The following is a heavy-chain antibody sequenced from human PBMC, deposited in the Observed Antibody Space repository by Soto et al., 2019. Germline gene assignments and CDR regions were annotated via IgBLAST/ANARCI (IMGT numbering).Heavy chain of an antibody. D-gene: IGHD2-21*01. CDR1: GYTFTRFD. Sequence: ASVKVSCKASGYTFTRFDINWVRQATGQGLEWMGWMNPNSGNTGYAQKFQGRVTMTRNTSISTAYMELSSLRSEDTAVYYCARKSPDCGGVYCFDYWGQGTLVTVSS. CDR2: MNPNSGNT. CDR3: ARKSPDCGGVYCFDY. V-gene: IGHV1-8*01. J-gene: IGHJ4*02.